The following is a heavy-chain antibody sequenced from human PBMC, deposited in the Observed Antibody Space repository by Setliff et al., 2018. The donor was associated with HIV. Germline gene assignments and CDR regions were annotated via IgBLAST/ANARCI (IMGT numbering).Heavy chain of an antibody. V-gene: IGHV1-69-2*01. CDR2: VNPEDGET. D-gene: IGHD5-18*01. J-gene: IGHJ4*02. CDR3: ATGGYSYGWGYYFDY. CDR1: GYTFIDYY. Sequence: CKASGYTFIDYYIHWVQQAPGKGLEWMGHVNPEDGETIYADKFQDRVTIAADTSTDTAYMELSSLRSEDTAVYYCATGGYSYGWGYYFDYWGQGTLVTVSS.